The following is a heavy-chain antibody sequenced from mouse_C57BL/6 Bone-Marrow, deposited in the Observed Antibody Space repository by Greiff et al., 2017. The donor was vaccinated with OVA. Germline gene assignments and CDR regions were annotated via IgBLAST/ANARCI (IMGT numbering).Heavy chain of an antibody. CDR2: LWSGGST. CDR1: GFSFTSYG. CDR3: ARKSYGNYLPWAMDY. J-gene: IGHJ4*01. Sequence: VKLVESGPGLVQPSQSLYITCTVSGFSFTSYGVHWVSQSPGKGLEWLGGLWSGGSTDYNAAFIYRLSISKDNTKSQVFFKMNSLQADYTAIYYCARKSYGNYLPWAMDYWGQGTSVTVSS. D-gene: IGHD2-1*01. V-gene: IGHV2-2*01.